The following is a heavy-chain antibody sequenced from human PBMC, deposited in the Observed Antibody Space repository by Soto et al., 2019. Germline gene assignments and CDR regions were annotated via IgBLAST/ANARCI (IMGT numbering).Heavy chain of an antibody. CDR1: GYTFTTYG. V-gene: IGHV1-18*01. J-gene: IGHJ3*02. CDR2: ISAYNGNT. Sequence: QVQLVQSGGEVKKPGASVKVSCKASGYTFTTYGISWVRQAPGQGLEGMGWISAYNGNTSYAQKLQGRVTMTTDTSTSTAYMELGSLSSDDTAVYYCARVFFRLFAFDIWGQGTMVTVSS. CDR3: ARVFFRLFAFDI. D-gene: IGHD3-22*01.